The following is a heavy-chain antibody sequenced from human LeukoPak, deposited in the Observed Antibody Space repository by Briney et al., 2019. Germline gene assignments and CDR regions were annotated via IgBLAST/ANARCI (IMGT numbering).Heavy chain of an antibody. V-gene: IGHV1-69*04. CDR3: ARDLPPYYFDY. J-gene: IGHJ4*02. Sequence: SVKVSCKASGGIFSSYAISWVRQAPGQGLGWMGRIIPILGIANYAQKFQGRVTITADKSTSTAYMDLSSLRSEDTAVYYCARDLPPYYFDYWGQGTLVTVSS. CDR2: IIPILGIA. CDR1: GGIFSSYA.